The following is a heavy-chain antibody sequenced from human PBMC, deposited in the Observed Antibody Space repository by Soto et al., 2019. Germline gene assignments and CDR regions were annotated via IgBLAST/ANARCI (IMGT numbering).Heavy chain of an antibody. Sequence: PGGSLRLSCAASGFTFSSYGMHWVRQAPGKGLEWVAVIWYDGSNKYYADSVKGRFTISRDNSKNTLYLQMNSLRAEDTAVYYCAREQIVVVPAAIDYYYYYGMDVWGQGTTVTVSS. V-gene: IGHV3-33*01. CDR1: GFTFSSYG. CDR2: IWYDGSNK. CDR3: AREQIVVVPAAIDYYYYYGMDV. D-gene: IGHD2-2*02. J-gene: IGHJ6*02.